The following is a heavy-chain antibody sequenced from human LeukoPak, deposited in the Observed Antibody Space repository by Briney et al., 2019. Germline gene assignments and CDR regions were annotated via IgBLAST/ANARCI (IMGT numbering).Heavy chain of an antibody. D-gene: IGHD6-19*01. J-gene: IGHJ4*02. CDR3: ARGGYSSWDY. CDR2: INHSGST. CDR1: GYSISSGYY. Sequence: SETLSLTCTVSGYSISSGYYWGWIRQPPGKGLEWIGEINHSGSTNYNPSLKSRVTISVDTSKNQFSLKLSSVTAADTAVYYCARGGYSSWDYWGQGTLVTVSS. V-gene: IGHV4-38-2*02.